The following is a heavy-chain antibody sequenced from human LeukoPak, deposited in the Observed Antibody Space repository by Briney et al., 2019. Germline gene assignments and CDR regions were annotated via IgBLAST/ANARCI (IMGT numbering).Heavy chain of an antibody. CDR2: VWYDGGNK. Sequence: PGGSLRLSCAASGFTFSTYGMHWVRQAPGKGLEWVAAVWYDGGNKYYADSVKGRFTISRDNSKNTLYLQMNSLRADDTAVYYCAGIPWVGELLGGDYWGQGTLVTVSS. CDR3: AGIPWVGELLGGDY. J-gene: IGHJ4*02. CDR1: GFTFSTYG. D-gene: IGHD3-10*01. V-gene: IGHV3-33*01.